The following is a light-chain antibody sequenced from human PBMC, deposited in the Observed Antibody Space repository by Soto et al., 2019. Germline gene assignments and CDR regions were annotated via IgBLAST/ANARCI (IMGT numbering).Light chain of an antibody. CDR2: DAS. J-gene: IGKJ2*01. Sequence: EIVLTQSPATLSLSPGERATLSCRASQSVSSYLAWYQQKPGQAPRLLIYDASNRATGIPARFSGSGSGTDFTLTLSSLEPEEFAVYYCQQRSNWHTFGQGTKLEIK. CDR3: QQRSNWHT. CDR1: QSVSSY. V-gene: IGKV3-11*01.